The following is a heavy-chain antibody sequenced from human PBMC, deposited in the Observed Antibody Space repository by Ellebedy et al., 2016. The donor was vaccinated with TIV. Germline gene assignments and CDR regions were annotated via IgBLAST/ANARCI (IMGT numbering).Heavy chain of an antibody. J-gene: IGHJ6*02. Sequence: GESLKISCAGSGFTCSDYFMSWVRQAPGKGLEWISYIPASGTGIYYADSVKGRFTVARDNANKSLHLQMNNLRGDDTAVYYCGRAREPGPFAYYYYGMDVWGQGTTVTVSS. CDR1: GFTCSDYF. CDR2: IPASGTGI. D-gene: IGHD1-1*01. V-gene: IGHV3-11*01. CDR3: GRAREPGPFAYYYYGMDV.